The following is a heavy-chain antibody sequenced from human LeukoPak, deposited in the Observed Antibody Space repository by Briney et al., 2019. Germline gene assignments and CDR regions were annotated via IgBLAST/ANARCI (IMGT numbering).Heavy chain of an antibody. J-gene: IGHJ3*02. Sequence: GGSLRLSCAASGFTFSNAWMSWVRQAPGKGLEWVGRIKSKTDGGTTDYAAPVKGRFTISRDDPKNTLYLQMNSLKTEDTAVYYCTTDRDWIDAFDIWGQGTMVTVSS. CDR2: IKSKTDGGTT. CDR3: TTDRDWIDAFDI. CDR1: GFTFSNAW. D-gene: IGHD1-1*01. V-gene: IGHV3-15*01.